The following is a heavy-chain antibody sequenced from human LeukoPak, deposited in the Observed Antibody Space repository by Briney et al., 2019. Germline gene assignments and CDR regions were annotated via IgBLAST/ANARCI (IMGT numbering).Heavy chain of an antibody. Sequence: GESLKISCKASGYIFTNYWIAWVRQMPEKGLEFMGVIWPGDSQTRYSPSFQGQVAMSVDQSTSTAYLQWSSLKASDTAIYYCAKHYGDYGGEYFDYWGQGTLVTVSS. CDR1: GYIFTNYW. CDR3: AKHYGDYGGEYFDY. J-gene: IGHJ4*02. D-gene: IGHD4-23*01. CDR2: IWPGDSQT. V-gene: IGHV5-51*01.